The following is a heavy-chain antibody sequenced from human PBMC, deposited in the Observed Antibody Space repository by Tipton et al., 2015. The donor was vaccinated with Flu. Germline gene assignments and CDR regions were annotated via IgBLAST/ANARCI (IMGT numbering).Heavy chain of an antibody. CDR2: VYNSGTT. J-gene: IGHJ4*02. V-gene: IGHV4-4*08. CDR1: GDSISNYF. Sequence: GLVKPSETLFLICSVTGDSISNYFWSWIRQPPGKGLEWIGYVYNSGTTKFNPPFKSRATISADTSKNQFSLRLSSVTAADTAVYYCARTSGIGVIFPFDYWGQGALVTVSS. D-gene: IGHD3-3*01. CDR3: ARTSGIGVIFPFDY.